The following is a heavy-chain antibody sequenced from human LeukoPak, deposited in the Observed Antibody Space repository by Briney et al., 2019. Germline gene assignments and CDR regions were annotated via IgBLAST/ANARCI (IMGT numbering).Heavy chain of an antibody. CDR1: GGTFSSYP. Sequence: SVKVSCKASGGTFSSYPISWVRQAPGQGLEWMGRIIPLLGVANYAQKFHGGVTITADKSTNTAYMELSSLRSEDTAVYYCARNAGGRFYGSRQVGYYSGMDVWGQGTTVTVSS. CDR3: ARNAGGRFYGSRQVGYYSGMDV. D-gene: IGHD3-10*01. J-gene: IGHJ6*02. V-gene: IGHV1-69*02. CDR2: IIPLLGVA.